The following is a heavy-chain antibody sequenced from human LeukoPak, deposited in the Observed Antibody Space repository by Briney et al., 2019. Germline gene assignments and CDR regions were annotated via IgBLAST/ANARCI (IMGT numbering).Heavy chain of an antibody. D-gene: IGHD6-19*01. V-gene: IGHV4-61*09. CDR2: FYTSGST. Sequence: PSETLSLTCTVSGGSISSGSYYWSWIRPPAGKGLEWIGHFYTSGSTNYNPSLKSRVTISVDTSKNQFSLKLSSVTAADTAVYYCARHKYSSGWPPEGAFDIWGQGTMVTVSS. J-gene: IGHJ3*02. CDR1: GGSISSGSYY. CDR3: ARHKYSSGWPPEGAFDI.